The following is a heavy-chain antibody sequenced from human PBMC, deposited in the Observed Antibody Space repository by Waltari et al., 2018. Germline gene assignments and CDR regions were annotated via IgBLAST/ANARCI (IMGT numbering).Heavy chain of an antibody. CDR2: ISSDGSNE. V-gene: IGHV3-30-3*01. Sequence: QVHLVESGGGVVQPGRSLRLSCAASGFTFTTYVMHWVRQAPGKGLEWVAGISSDGSNEDYADSVKGRFTRSRDNSKNALYLQMNSLRDEDTAVYYCAREMGDQPHEIPDAVEIVAGGVVGQYFDPWGQGALVTVSS. CDR1: GFTFTTYV. D-gene: IGHD2-8*02. J-gene: IGHJ5*02. CDR3: AREMGDQPHEIPDAVEIVAGGVVGQYFDP.